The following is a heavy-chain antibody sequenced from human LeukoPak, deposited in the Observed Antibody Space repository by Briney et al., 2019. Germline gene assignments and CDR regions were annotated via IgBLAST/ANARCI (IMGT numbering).Heavy chain of an antibody. CDR1: GFTFTDYW. CDR2: IKQDGSVK. J-gene: IGHJ4*02. CDR3: ARDEPDY. Sequence: GGSLRLSCAASGFTFTDYWMTWVRQAPGKGLEWVANIKQDGSVKYYVDSVKGRLTISRDNAQNSLYLQMNSLRAEDTAVYYCARDEPDYWGQGTLVTVSS. V-gene: IGHV3-7*01.